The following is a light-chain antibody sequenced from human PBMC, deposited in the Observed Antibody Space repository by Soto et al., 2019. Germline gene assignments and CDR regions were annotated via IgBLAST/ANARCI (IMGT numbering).Light chain of an antibody. CDR2: EVS. J-gene: IGLJ1*01. CDR3: ISDARSDPYV. CDR1: SSDVGTYNY. Sequence: QSALTQPPSASGSPGQSVTISCTGTSSDVGTYNYVSWHQQHPGKAPKLLIYEVSKRPSGVPDRFSGSKSGNTASLTVSGLQAEEAADYYCISDARSDPYVFGTGTKLTVL. V-gene: IGLV2-8*01.